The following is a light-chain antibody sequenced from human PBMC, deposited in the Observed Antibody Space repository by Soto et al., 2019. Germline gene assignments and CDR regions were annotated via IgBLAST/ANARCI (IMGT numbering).Light chain of an antibody. Sequence: DIQMTQSPSSLSASVGDRVTITCRASQSISSYLHWYQQKPGKAPKLLIYAASSLQSGVPSRFSGSGSGNDFTLTISRLQPEDFATYYCQQIYITLYTFGQGTKLEI. V-gene: IGKV1-39*01. J-gene: IGKJ2*01. CDR2: AAS. CDR3: QQIYITLYT. CDR1: QSISSY.